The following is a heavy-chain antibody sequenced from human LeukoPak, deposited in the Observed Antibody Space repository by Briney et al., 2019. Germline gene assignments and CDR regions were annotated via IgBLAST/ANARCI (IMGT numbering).Heavy chain of an antibody. Sequence: GGSLRLSCAASGFTFTSYSMTWVRQAPGKGLEWVSAISASGGNTYSADSVEGRFTISRDNSKNTVYLQMNSLTAEDTAVYYCAKDREVRGYYGLDVWGQGTTVTVSS. D-gene: IGHD3-10*01. V-gene: IGHV3-23*01. CDR1: GFTFTSYS. J-gene: IGHJ6*02. CDR2: ISASGGNT. CDR3: AKDREVRGYYGLDV.